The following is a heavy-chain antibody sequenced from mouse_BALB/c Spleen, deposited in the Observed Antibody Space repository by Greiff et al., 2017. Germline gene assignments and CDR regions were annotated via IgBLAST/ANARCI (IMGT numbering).Heavy chain of an antibody. CDR1: GFTFTDYY. J-gene: IGHJ3*01. D-gene: IGHD1-1*01. CDR2: IRNKANGYTT. CDR3: ARDHHYGSSSFAY. V-gene: IGHV7-3*02. Sequence: EVQLVESGGGLVQPGGSLRLSCATSGFTFTDYYMSWVRQPPGKALEWLGFIRNKANGYTTEYSASVKGRFTISRDNSQSILYLQMNTLRAEDSATYYCARDHHYGSSSFAYWGQGTLVTVSA.